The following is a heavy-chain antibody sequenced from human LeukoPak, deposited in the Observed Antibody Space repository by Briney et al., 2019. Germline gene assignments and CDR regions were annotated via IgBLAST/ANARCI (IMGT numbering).Heavy chain of an antibody. Sequence: GGSLRLSCAASGFTFSNYEMNWVRQAPGKGLEWVSYVSSTGNIIYYADSVKGRFTISRDNAKNSLSLQMNSLRAEDTAVYYCARSRDGYTWCDYWGQGTLVTVSS. CDR1: GFTFSNYE. D-gene: IGHD5-24*01. J-gene: IGHJ4*02. CDR2: VSSTGNII. V-gene: IGHV3-48*03. CDR3: ARSRDGYTWCDY.